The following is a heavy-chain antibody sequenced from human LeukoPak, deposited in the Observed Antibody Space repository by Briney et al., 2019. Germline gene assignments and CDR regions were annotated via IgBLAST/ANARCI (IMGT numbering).Heavy chain of an antibody. CDR3: AKDRPNYYDSSGHYYRRNGDY. CDR1: GFTFSIYA. J-gene: IGHJ4*02. Sequence: TGGSLRLSCAASGFTFSIYAMSWVRQAPGRGLEWVSSISGSGAGTFYADSVKGRFTIPRDNSKNTLFLQMNSLRAEDSAIYYCAKDRPNYYDSSGHYYRRNGDYWGQGTLVTVSS. V-gene: IGHV3-23*01. CDR2: ISGSGAGT. D-gene: IGHD3-22*01.